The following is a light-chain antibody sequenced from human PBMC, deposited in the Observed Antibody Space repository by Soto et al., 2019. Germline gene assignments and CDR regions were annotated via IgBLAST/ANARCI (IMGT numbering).Light chain of an antibody. CDR3: QQSFNSLFT. CDR2: AAS. J-gene: IGKJ3*01. V-gene: IGKV1-39*01. CDR1: QSISSY. Sequence: DIQMTQSPSSLSASVGDRVTITCRASQSISSYLNWYQQKPGNAPKLLIYAASSLLSGVPSRFSGSGSGTDFTLTISSLQPEDFATFYCQQSFNSLFTFGPGTKVDI.